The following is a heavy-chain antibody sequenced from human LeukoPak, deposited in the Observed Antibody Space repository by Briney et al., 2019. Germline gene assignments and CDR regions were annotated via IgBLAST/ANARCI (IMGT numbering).Heavy chain of an antibody. CDR3: ARGYYDSSGYYYVGVDY. CDR2: IYTSGST. D-gene: IGHD3-22*01. V-gene: IGHV4-4*07. J-gene: IGHJ4*02. Sequence: SETLSLTCTVSGGSISSYYWSWIRQPAGKGLEWIGRIYTSGSTNYNPSLKSRVTMSVDTSKNQFSLKLSSVTAADTAVYYCARGYYDSSGYYYVGVDYWGQGTLVTVSS. CDR1: GGSISSYY.